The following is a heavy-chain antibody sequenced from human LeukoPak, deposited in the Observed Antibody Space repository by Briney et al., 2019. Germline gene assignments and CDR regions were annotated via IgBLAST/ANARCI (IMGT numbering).Heavy chain of an antibody. V-gene: IGHV3-7*04. Sequence: GGSLRLSCAASGFTFSTYWMSWVRQAPGKGVEWVANIKQVGSEKYYVDSEKGLLSISRDNANNSLYLQMNSLRAEDTSIYYCARVRTTADFDYWGQGTLVTVSS. CDR2: IKQVGSEK. D-gene: IGHD4-17*01. J-gene: IGHJ4*02. CDR1: GFTFSTYW. CDR3: ARVRTTADFDY.